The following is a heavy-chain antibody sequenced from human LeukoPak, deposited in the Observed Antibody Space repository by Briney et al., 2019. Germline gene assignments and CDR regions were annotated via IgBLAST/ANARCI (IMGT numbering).Heavy chain of an antibody. Sequence: GGSLRLSCAVSGLTFNNYAMSWVRQAPGKGLEWVSAISKSGDHTYYAASAKGRFTIYRDNSKNTQYLQMNSLRAEDTAVYYCAKGDRSWSYYYYGMDVWGQGTTVTVSS. J-gene: IGHJ6*02. CDR2: ISKSGDHT. D-gene: IGHD6-13*01. CDR1: GLTFNNYA. V-gene: IGHV3-23*01. CDR3: AKGDRSWSYYYYGMDV.